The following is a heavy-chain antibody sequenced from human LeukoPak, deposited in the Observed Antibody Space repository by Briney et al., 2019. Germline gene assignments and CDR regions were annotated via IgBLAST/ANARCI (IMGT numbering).Heavy chain of an antibody. V-gene: IGHV3-11*04. Sequence: PGGSLRLSCAASGFTFSDYYMSWIRQAPGKGLEWVSYISSSGSTIYYADSVKGRFTISRDNAKNSLYLQMNSLRAEDTAVYYCARASGKYYYYYYMDVWGKGTTVTVSS. CDR2: ISSSGSTI. CDR1: GFTFSDYY. CDR3: ARASGKYYYYYYMDV. J-gene: IGHJ6*03. D-gene: IGHD3-10*01.